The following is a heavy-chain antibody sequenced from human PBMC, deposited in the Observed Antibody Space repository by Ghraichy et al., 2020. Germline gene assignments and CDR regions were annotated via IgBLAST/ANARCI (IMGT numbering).Heavy chain of an antibody. Sequence: GGSLRLSCAASGFTFNDYAMHWVRQAPGKGLEWVSGINWNNGIIDYADSVKGRFTISRDNAKNSLFLQMDSLRVEDTALYYCAKPRIAFNYYGMDVWGQGTTVTVSS. CDR2: INWNNGII. CDR3: AKPRIAFNYYGMDV. J-gene: IGHJ6*02. CDR1: GFTFNDYA. D-gene: IGHD2-21*01. V-gene: IGHV3-9*01.